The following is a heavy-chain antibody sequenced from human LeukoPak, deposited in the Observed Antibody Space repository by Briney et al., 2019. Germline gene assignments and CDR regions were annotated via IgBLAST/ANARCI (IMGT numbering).Heavy chain of an antibody. D-gene: IGHD3-10*02. V-gene: IGHV3-48*03. J-gene: IGHJ6*04. Sequence: GGSLRLSCAASGFTFSKYRINWVRQAPGKGLEWVSYISSSGSTIYYADSVKGRFTISRDNAKNSLYLQMNSLRAEDTAVYYCAELGITMIGGVWGKGTTVTISS. CDR2: ISSSGSTI. CDR3: AELGITMIGGV. CDR1: GFTFSKYR.